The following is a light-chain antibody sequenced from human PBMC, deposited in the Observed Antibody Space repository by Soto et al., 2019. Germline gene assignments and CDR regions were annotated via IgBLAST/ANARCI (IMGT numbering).Light chain of an antibody. CDR2: DSS. CDR1: QSVGSK. V-gene: IGKV3-15*01. Sequence: EIVMTQSPATLSVSPGEGATLSCRASQSVGSKLAWYQQRPGQAPRVLIYDSSNRASGIPARFSGSASGTDFTLTISSLQSEDFAVYYCQHYSNWFWTFRQGTKVEI. J-gene: IGKJ1*01. CDR3: QHYSNWFWT.